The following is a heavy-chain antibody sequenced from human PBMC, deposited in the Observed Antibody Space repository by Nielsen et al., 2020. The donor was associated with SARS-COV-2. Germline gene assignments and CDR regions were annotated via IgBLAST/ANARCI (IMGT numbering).Heavy chain of an antibody. CDR1: GGSISSYY. CDR3: ARVGIAAAGLDWYFDL. V-gene: IGHV4-59*13. Sequence: SETLSLICTVSGGSISSYYWSWIRQPPGKGLEWIGYIYYSGSTNYNPSLKSRVTISVDTSKNQFSLKLSSVTAADTAVYYCARVGIAAAGLDWYFDLWGRGTLVTVSS. D-gene: IGHD6-13*01. CDR2: IYYSGST. J-gene: IGHJ2*01.